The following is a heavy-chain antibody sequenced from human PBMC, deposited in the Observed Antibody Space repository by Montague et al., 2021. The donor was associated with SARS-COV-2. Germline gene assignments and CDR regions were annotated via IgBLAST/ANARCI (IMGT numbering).Heavy chain of an antibody. Sequence: SETLSLTCTLSGGSMNDYDYCWTRLSPAKGLDWIGYIYYTGTNNXKPSRKSRVTISIDTSNNHFSFNLKSVTAADSAVYYCAGGADIVGATDWGQGTLVAVSS. V-gene: IGHV4-59*01. D-gene: IGHD1-26*01. CDR3: AGGADIVGATD. CDR1: GGSMNDYD. CDR2: IYYTGTN. J-gene: IGHJ4*02.